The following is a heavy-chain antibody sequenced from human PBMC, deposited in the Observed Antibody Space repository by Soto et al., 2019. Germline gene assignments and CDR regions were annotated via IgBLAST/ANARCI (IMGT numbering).Heavy chain of an antibody. CDR3: ARELETNYYDSSGYYFDY. CDR2: ISSSSSTI. CDR1: GFTFSSYS. J-gene: IGHJ4*02. V-gene: IGHV3-48*02. D-gene: IGHD3-22*01. Sequence: GGSLRPSCAASGFTFSSYSMNWVRQAPGKGLEWVSYISSSSSTIYYADSVKGRFTISRDNAKNSLYLQMNSLRDEDTAVYYCARELETNYYDSSGYYFDYWGQGTLVTVSS.